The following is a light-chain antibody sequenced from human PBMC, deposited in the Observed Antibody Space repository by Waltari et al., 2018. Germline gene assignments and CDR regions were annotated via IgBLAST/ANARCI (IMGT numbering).Light chain of an antibody. CDR3: QHYSTVPWT. CDR1: QDIRKD. J-gene: IGKJ1*01. Sequence: DIQMTQTPYSLSASVGDRVTITCQASQDIRKDLSWFQQKPGEAPTLLIFDATVVKTGVPSRFSGRGSGRDFTLTIASLQPEDFATYYCQHYSTVPWTFGQGTTVEFK. V-gene: IGKV1-33*01. CDR2: DAT.